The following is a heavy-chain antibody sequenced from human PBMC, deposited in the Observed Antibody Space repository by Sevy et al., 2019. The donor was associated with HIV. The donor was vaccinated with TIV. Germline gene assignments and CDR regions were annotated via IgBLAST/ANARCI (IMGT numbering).Heavy chain of an antibody. Sequence: SETLSLTCGVSGYPISSSNWWGWIRQPPGKGLEWIGYIYYSGSTYYNPSLNSRVTLSVDTSKNHLSLRLSSVTAVDTAVYYCAKKARGGSSKPFDYWGQGTLVTVSS. J-gene: IGHJ4*02. CDR2: IYYSGST. CDR1: GYPISSSNW. CDR3: AKKARGGSSKPFDY. D-gene: IGHD1-26*01. V-gene: IGHV4-28*01.